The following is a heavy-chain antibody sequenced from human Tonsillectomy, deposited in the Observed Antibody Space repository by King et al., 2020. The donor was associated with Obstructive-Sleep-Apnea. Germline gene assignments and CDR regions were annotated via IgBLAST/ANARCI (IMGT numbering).Heavy chain of an antibody. V-gene: IGHV4-39*07. CDR3: ARDEQLIPYWYFDL. Sequence: QLQESGPGLVKPSETLSLTCTVSGGSISSSSYYWGWIRQPPGKGLEWIGSIYHSGSTYYNPSLKSRVTISVDTSKNQYSLKLNSVTAADTAVYYCARDEQLIPYWYFDLWGRGTLVTVSS. CDR2: IYHSGST. D-gene: IGHD6-13*01. J-gene: IGHJ2*01. CDR1: GGSISSSSYY.